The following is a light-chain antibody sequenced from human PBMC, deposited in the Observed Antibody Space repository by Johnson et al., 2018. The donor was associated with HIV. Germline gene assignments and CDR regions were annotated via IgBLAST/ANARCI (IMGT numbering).Light chain of an antibody. CDR1: SSNIGNNY. CDR2: END. J-gene: IGLJ1*01. CDR3: GTWDSSLSSYV. V-gene: IGLV1-51*02. Sequence: QSVLTQPPSVSAAPGQKVTISCSGSSSNIGNNYVSWYRHLPGTAPKLLIYENDKRPSGIPDRFSASKSGTSATLDITGLQTGDEADYYCGTWDSSLSSYVFGTGTKVTVL.